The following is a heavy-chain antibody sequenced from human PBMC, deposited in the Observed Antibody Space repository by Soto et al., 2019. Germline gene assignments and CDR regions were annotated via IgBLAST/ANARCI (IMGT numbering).Heavy chain of an antibody. CDR1: GYTFTSSD. Sequence: QVQLVQSGAEVKKPGASVNVSCKASGYTFTSSDINWVREATGQGLEWLGWVDPSSGDTGFAQRFQARVSMTWKTTLCPAFPGLSSLRTAASSVYYCARPVTIFGVVILWGQGTLVTVSS. CDR3: ARPVTIFGVVIL. D-gene: IGHD3-3*01. CDR2: VDPSSGDT. J-gene: IGHJ4*02. V-gene: IGHV1-8*01.